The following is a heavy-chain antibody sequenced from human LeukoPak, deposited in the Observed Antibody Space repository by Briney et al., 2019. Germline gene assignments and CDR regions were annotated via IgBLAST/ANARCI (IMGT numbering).Heavy chain of an antibody. V-gene: IGHV4-61*01. J-gene: IGHJ3*02. D-gene: IGHD6-13*01. CDR2: IYYSGST. Sequence: SETLSLTCTVSGGAISNTSYYWSWFPQPPGKGLEWRGYIYYSGSTNYNPSLKSRVTISVDTSRNQLSLKLSPVTAADTAVYYCARGQQQLVWDAFDIWGQGTMVTVSS. CDR3: ARGQQQLVWDAFDI. CDR1: GGAISNTSYY.